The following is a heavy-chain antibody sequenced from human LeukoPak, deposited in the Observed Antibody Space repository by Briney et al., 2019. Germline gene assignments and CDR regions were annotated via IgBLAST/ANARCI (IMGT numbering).Heavy chain of an antibody. CDR2: ISSSGSTI. V-gene: IGHV3-48*03. CDR3: ASSTYYYDSSGYYVRGGYFQH. J-gene: IGHJ1*01. CDR1: GFTFSSYE. Sequence: GGSLRLSCVASGFTFSSYEMNWVRQAPGKGLEWVSYISSSGSTIYYADSVKGRFTISRDNAKNSLYLQMNSLRAEDTAVYYCASSTYYYDSSGYYVRGGYFQHWGQGTLVTVSS. D-gene: IGHD3-22*01.